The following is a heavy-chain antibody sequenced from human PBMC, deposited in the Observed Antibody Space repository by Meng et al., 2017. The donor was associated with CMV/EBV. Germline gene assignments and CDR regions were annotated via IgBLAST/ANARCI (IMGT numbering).Heavy chain of an antibody. CDR1: GYTFTGYY. CDR2: INPNSGGT. J-gene: IGHJ6*02. CDR3: ARDLEVAGYYYYGMDV. D-gene: IGHD3-3*01. V-gene: IGHV1-2*02. Sequence: ASVKVSCKASGYTFTGYYMYWVRQAPGQGLEWMGWINPNSGGTKYAQKFQGRVTRTRDTSISTAYMEVSRLRSDDTAVYYCARDLEVAGYYYYGMDVWGQGTTVTVSS.